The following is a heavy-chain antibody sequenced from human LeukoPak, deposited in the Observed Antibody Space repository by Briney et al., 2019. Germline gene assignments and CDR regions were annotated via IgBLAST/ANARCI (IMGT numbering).Heavy chain of an antibody. J-gene: IGHJ4*02. CDR3: ARTPFGRHFGY. Sequence: SQTLSLTCVVSGDSISSGGYSWSWIRQPPGKGLEWIGYIYQSGNTYYNPSLKSRVTISIHWSKTQFSPRLSSVTAADTAVYYCARTPFGRHFGYWGQGTLVTVSS. D-gene: IGHD3/OR15-3a*01. V-gene: IGHV4-30-2*01. CDR1: GDSISSGGYS. CDR2: IYQSGNT.